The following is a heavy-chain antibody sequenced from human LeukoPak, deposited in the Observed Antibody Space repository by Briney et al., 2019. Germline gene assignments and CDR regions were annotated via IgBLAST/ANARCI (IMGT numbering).Heavy chain of an antibody. CDR1: AFTFSNYA. J-gene: IGHJ4*02. D-gene: IGHD3-22*01. Sequence: GGSLRVSCAVSAFTFSNYAMSWVRQAPGKGLDRVASISYDGTNGFYTDSVKGRFTISRDNSKSTLSLQMDSLRAEDTAVYYCARPGPDFDSKYFAFWGQGTLVTVSS. CDR3: ARPGPDFDSKYFAF. CDR2: ISYDGTNG. V-gene: IGHV3-30-3*01.